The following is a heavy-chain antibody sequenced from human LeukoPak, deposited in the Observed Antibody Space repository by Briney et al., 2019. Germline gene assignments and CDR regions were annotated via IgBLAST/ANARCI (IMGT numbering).Heavy chain of an antibody. CDR1: GYTFTSYD. J-gene: IGHJ5*02. Sequence: HGASVKVSCKASGYTFTSYDINWVRQATGQGLEWMGWMNPNSGNIGYAQKFQGRVTMTRNTSISTAYMELSSLRSEDTAVYYCARQDRGYSYGPNWFDPWGQGTLVTVSS. D-gene: IGHD5-18*01. CDR3: ARQDRGYSYGPNWFDP. V-gene: IGHV1-8*01. CDR2: MNPNSGNI.